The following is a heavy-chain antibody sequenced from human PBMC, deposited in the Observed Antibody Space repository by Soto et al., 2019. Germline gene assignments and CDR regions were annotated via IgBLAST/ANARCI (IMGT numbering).Heavy chain of an antibody. Sequence: EVQLVQSGAEVKKPGESLKISCKGSGYSFTSYWIGWVRQMPGKGLEWMGIIYPGDSDTRYSPSFQGQVTISADKSISTAYLQWSSLKASDTAMYYCARPKHMYYDYVWGSYRFDAFDIWGQGTMVTVSS. D-gene: IGHD3-16*02. V-gene: IGHV5-51*01. CDR1: GYSFTSYW. J-gene: IGHJ3*02. CDR2: IYPGDSDT. CDR3: ARPKHMYYDYVWGSYRFDAFDI.